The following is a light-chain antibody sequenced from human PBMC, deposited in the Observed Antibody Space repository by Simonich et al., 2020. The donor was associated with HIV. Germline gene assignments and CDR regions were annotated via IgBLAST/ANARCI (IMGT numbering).Light chain of an antibody. CDR2: GAS. J-gene: IGKJ2*01. CDR1: QSVLYSSNNKNY. Sequence: DIVMTQSPDSLGVSLGERATINCKSSQSVLYSSNNKNYLAWYQQKPGQPPKLLIYGASTRESGVPDRFSGSGSGTDFTLTISSLQAEDVAVYYCQQYYDTPYTFGQGTKLEIK. V-gene: IGKV4-1*01. CDR3: QQYYDTPYT.